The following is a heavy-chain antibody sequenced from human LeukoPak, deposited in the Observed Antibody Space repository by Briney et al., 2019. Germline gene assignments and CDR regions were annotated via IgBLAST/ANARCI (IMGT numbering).Heavy chain of an antibody. Sequence: KPSEALSLTCTVSGGSISSYYWSWIRQPPGKGLEWIGYIYYSGSTNYNPSLKSRATISVDTSKNQFSLKLSSVTAADPAVYYCARAGQLDRPFTYWGQGTVVTVAS. CDR3: ARAGQLDRPFTY. CDR2: IYYSGST. J-gene: IGHJ4*02. V-gene: IGHV4-59*01. CDR1: GGSISSYY. D-gene: IGHD5-18*01.